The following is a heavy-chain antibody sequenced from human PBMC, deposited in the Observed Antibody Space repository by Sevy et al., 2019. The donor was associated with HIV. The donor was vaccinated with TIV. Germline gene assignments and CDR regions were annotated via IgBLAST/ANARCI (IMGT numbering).Heavy chain of an antibody. CDR1: GFTFGDYC. CDR3: ARWKAAQSIFDY. CDR2: LKSDVYGGTV. D-gene: IGHD6-13*01. V-gene: IGHV3-49*04. J-gene: IGHJ4*02. Sequence: GGSLRLSCTASGFTFGDYCMSWVRQAPGKGLEWIAFLKSDVYGGTVDHAASVRGRFVISRDDSKAIAYLQMNDLKTEDTGVYYCARWKAAQSIFDYWGQGALVTVSS.